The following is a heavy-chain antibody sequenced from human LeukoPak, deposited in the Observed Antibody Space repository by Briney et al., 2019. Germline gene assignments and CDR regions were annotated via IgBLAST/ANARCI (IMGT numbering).Heavy chain of an antibody. D-gene: IGHD3-16*01. CDR1: GYSISSGYY. V-gene: IGHV4-38-2*02. J-gene: IGHJ6*03. CDR2: IYHSGST. CDR3: ARETSQKGAHYMDV. Sequence: PSETLSLTCTVSGYSISSGYYWGWIRQPPGKGLEWIGSIYHSGSTYYNPSLKSRVTISVDTSKNQFSLKLSSVTAADTAVYFCARETSQKGAHYMDVWGKGTTVTISS.